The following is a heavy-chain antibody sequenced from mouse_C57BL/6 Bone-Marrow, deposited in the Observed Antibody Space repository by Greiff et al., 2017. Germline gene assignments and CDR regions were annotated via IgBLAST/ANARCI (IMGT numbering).Heavy chain of an antibody. D-gene: IGHD1-1*01. CDR1: GYTFTSYW. Sequence: QVQLQQSGTELVKPGASVKLSCKASGYTFTSYWMHWVKQRPGQGLEWIGNINPSNGGTNYNEKFKSKATLTVDKSSSTAYMQLSSLTSEDSAVYYCARERIYYYGTPFAYWGQGTLVTVSA. J-gene: IGHJ3*01. V-gene: IGHV1-53*01. CDR2: INPSNGGT. CDR3: ARERIYYYGTPFAY.